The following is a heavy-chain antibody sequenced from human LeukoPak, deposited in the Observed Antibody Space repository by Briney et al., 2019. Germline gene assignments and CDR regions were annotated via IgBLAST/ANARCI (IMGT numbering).Heavy chain of an antibody. J-gene: IGHJ4*02. V-gene: IGHV3-23*01. Sequence: GGSLRLSCAASGFTFSSYAMSWVRQAPGKGLEWVSAISGSGGSTYYADSVKGRFTISRDNSKNTLYLQMNSLRAEDTAVYYCAKASDFWSGYYRLIDYFDCWGQGTLVTVSS. CDR2: ISGSGGST. D-gene: IGHD3-3*01. CDR3: AKASDFWSGYYRLIDYFDC. CDR1: GFTFSSYA.